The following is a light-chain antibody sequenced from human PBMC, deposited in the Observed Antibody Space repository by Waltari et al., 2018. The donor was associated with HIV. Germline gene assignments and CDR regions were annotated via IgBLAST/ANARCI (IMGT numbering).Light chain of an antibody. CDR3: ESRHSNDKHHV. Sequence: SSELTQDPAVSVALGQTVRITCQGDSLRKYSANWYQQKPGQDPVVVMYGKDNRPSGTPARFSGSGSGNTGALTITGAHADDEADYYCESRHSNDKHHVFGTGTKVTV. V-gene: IGLV3-19*01. J-gene: IGLJ1*01. CDR2: GKD. CDR1: SLRKYS.